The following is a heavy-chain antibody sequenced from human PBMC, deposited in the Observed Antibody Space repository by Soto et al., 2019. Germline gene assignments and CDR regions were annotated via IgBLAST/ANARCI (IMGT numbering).Heavy chain of an antibody. Sequence: PGGSLGLSCAASGVPFSSYAMSWVRQAPGKGLEWVSVISSSGGSTYYADSVKGRFTISRDNAKNSLYLQMNSLRAEDTAVYYCARVPRTSRANWFDPWGQGTLVTVSS. CDR3: ARVPRTSRANWFDP. CDR2: ISSSGGST. CDR1: GVPFSSYA. V-gene: IGHV3-23*01. J-gene: IGHJ5*02.